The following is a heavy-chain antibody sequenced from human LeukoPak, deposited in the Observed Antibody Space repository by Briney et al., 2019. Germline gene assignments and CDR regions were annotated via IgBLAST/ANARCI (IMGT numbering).Heavy chain of an antibody. V-gene: IGHV3-74*01. J-gene: IGHJ4*02. CDR1: GFPFSTNW. Sequence: GGSLRLSSAASGFPFSTNWLHWVRQAPGKGLVWVSRIKGDGSITNYADSVKGRFTISRDNAKNTLYLQMNSLRAEDTAVYYCARENCDLDYWGQGTLVTVSS. CDR2: IKGDGSIT. D-gene: IGHD1-1*01. CDR3: ARENCDLDY.